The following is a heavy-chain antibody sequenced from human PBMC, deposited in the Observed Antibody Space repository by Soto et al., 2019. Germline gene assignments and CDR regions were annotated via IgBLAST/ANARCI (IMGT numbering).Heavy chain of an antibody. CDR3: AKEFQWELHAFDI. D-gene: IGHD1-26*01. CDR2: MGTDGITT. Sequence: QVQLVESGGGVVQPGRSLRLSCAASGFTFSTYGMHWVRQAPGKGLEWVAVMGTDGITTFYADSVKCRFTISRDNSKNTLCLQMNSLRADDTAVYYCAKEFQWELHAFDIWGQGTMVTVSS. CDR1: GFTFSTYG. J-gene: IGHJ3*02. V-gene: IGHV3-30*18.